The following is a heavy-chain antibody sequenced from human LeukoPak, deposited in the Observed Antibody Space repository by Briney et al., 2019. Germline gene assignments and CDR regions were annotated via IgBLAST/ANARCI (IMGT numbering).Heavy chain of an antibody. V-gene: IGHV4-30-4*08. CDR1: GGSISSGDYY. CDR2: IYYSGST. CDR3: AGSFSGSYHSAFDI. D-gene: IGHD1-26*01. J-gene: IGHJ3*02. Sequence: SQTLSLTCTVSGGSISSGDYYWSWIRQPPGKGLEWIGHIYYSGSTYYNPSLKSRVTISVDTSKNQFSLKLSSVTAADTAVYYCAGSFSGSYHSAFDIWGQGTMVTVSS.